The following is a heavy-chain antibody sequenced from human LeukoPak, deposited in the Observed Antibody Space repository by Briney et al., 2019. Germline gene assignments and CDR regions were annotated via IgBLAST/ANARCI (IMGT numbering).Heavy chain of an antibody. CDR2: ISGSGGST. CDR3: AKVYSSSPYYYGMDV. V-gene: IGHV3-23*01. J-gene: IGHJ6*02. D-gene: IGHD6-13*01. CDR1: GFTFSSYA. Sequence: PGGSLRLSCAASGFTFSSYAMSWVRQAPGKGLEWVSAISGSGGSTYYADSVKGRFTISRDNSKNTLYLQMNSLRAEDTAVYYCAKVYSSSPYYYGMDVWGQGTTVTVSS.